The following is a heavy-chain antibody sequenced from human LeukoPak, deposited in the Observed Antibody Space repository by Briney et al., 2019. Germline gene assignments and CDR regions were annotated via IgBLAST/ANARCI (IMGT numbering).Heavy chain of an antibody. CDR2: ISSSGSTI. Sequence: PGGSLRLSCAASGFTFSSYEMNWVRQAPGKWLEWVSYISSSGSTIYYADSVKGRFTISRDNAKNSLYLQMNSLRAEDTAVYYCARDMYYDSSGYNRGFDYWGQGTLVTVSS. D-gene: IGHD3-22*01. V-gene: IGHV3-48*03. CDR3: ARDMYYDSSGYNRGFDY. CDR1: GFTFSSYE. J-gene: IGHJ4*02.